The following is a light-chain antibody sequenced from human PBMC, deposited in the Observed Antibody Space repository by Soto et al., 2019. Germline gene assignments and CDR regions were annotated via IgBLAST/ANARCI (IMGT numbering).Light chain of an antibody. CDR1: QSITIW. CDR3: QPYNNYPWT. Sequence: DIQMTQSPSTLSASVGDRVTITCRASQSITIWLAWYQQKPGKAPKLLIYKASSLESGVPSRFSGSGSGTEFTLTISILHPYDFATYYCQPYNNYPWTFGQGTKVQIK. J-gene: IGKJ1*01. CDR2: KAS. V-gene: IGKV1-5*03.